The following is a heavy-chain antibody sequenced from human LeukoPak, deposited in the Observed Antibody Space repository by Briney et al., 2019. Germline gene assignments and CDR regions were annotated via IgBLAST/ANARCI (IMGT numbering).Heavy chain of an antibody. CDR2: IWYDGSNK. V-gene: IGHV3-33*01. CDR1: GFTFSSYG. CDR3: ARDVGTIDY. Sequence: GGSLRLSCAASGFTFSSYGMHWVRQAPSKGLEWVAVIWYDGSNKYYADSVKGRFTISRDNSENTLYLQMNSLRAEDTAVYYCARDVGTIDYWGQGTLVTVSS. D-gene: IGHD1/OR15-1a*01. J-gene: IGHJ4*02.